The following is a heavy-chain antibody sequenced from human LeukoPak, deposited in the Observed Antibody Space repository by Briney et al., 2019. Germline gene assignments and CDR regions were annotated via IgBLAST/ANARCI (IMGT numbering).Heavy chain of an antibody. CDR2: FYLRGVA. V-gene: IGHV4-39*01. CDR1: GGSISSSSYF. D-gene: IGHD5/OR15-5a*01. Sequence: SETLSLTCIVSGGSISSSSYFWGWIRQPPGKGLEWLGSFYLRGVAYYNPSLKSRVIISVDMSKNQFSLRLSSVTAADTATYYCARPVGSTLVSHYFDYWGQGTLVTVSS. J-gene: IGHJ4*02. CDR3: ARPVGSTLVSHYFDY.